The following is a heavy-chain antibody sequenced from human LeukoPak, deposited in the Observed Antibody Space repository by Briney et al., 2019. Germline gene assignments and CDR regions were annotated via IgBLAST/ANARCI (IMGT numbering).Heavy chain of an antibody. CDR2: IQYDGSNK. V-gene: IGHV3-30*02. CDR1: GFTFSSYA. CDR3: AKGVVVAPDVTPFDY. J-gene: IGHJ4*02. D-gene: IGHD2-2*01. Sequence: GGSLRLSCAASGFTFSSYAMHWVRQAPGKGLEWVAFIQYDGSNKSYADTVKGRFTISRDNAKNSLYLQMNSLRAEDTAVYYCAKGVVVAPDVTPFDYWGQGTLVTVSS.